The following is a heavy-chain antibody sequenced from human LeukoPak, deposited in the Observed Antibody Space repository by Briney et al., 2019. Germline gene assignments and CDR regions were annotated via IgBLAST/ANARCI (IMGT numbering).Heavy chain of an antibody. Sequence: QTGGSLRLSCAASGFTFSSYWMHWVRQAPGKGLVWVSRINSDGSSTSYADSVKGRFTISRDNAKNTLYLQMNSLRAEDTAVYYCARVRGEGSSWYPGYYNGMDVWGQGTTVTVSS. CDR1: GFTFSSYW. D-gene: IGHD6-13*01. J-gene: IGHJ6*02. V-gene: IGHV3-74*01. CDR2: INSDGSST. CDR3: ARVRGEGSSWYPGYYNGMDV.